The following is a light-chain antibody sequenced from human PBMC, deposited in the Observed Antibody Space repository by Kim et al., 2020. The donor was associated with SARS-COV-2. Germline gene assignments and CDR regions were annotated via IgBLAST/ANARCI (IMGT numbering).Light chain of an antibody. CDR2: KDS. CDR3: YSATDNNRV. Sequence: SVSPDHAAKTTCSGDVLAKKYARWFQHKPGQAPVLLIYKDSERPSGIPERFAGSSSGTTVTLTISGALVEDDADYYCYSATDNNRVFGGGTQLTVL. CDR1: VLAKKY. V-gene: IGLV3-27*01. J-gene: IGLJ3*02.